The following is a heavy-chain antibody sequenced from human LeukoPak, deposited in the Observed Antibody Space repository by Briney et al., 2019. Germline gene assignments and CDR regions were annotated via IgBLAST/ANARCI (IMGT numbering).Heavy chain of an antibody. CDR2: ISNSGGST. J-gene: IGHJ4*02. V-gene: IGHV3-23*01. Sequence: QPGGSLRLSCAASAFTFSSYTMSWVRQAPGKRLEWVSAISNSGGSTYYADSVKGRFTISRDNSKNTLYLQMNSLRAEDTAVYYCAKDGYVSWAYQLSHFDYWGQGALVTVSS. CDR1: AFTFSSYT. CDR3: AKDGYVSWAYQLSHFDY. D-gene: IGHD2-2*03.